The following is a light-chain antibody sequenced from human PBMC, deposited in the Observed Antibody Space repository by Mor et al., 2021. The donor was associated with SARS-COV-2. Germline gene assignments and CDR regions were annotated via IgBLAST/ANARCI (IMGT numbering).Light chain of an antibody. Sequence: QTVTSNGLAWYHQKPGQAPRLLIYGATSRATGIPDRFSGRGSGTDFTLTISRLEPEDFAVYYCQQYVMSPPGYTFGQGTKLEIK. CDR2: GAT. J-gene: IGKJ2*01. CDR3: QQYVMSPPGYT. CDR1: QTVTSNG. V-gene: IGKV3-20*01.